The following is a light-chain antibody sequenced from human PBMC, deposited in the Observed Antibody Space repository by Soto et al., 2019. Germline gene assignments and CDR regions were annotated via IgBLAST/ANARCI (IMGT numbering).Light chain of an antibody. CDR1: SSDVGAYNY. CDR3: SSYTSSSSWV. CDR2: EVT. V-gene: IGLV2-14*01. Sequence: QSALTQPASVSGSPGQSITISCTGTSSDVGAYNYVSWYQQHSGKAPKLIIYEVTNRHSGVSNRFSASKSGNTASLTIFGLQAEDEADYYCSSYTSSSSWVFGGGTKLTVL. J-gene: IGLJ3*02.